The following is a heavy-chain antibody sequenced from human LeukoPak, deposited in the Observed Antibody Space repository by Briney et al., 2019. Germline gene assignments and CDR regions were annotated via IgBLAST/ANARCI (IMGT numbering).Heavy chain of an antibody. V-gene: IGHV3-30*04. D-gene: IGHD3-10*01. J-gene: IGHJ4*02. Sequence: GGSLRLSCAASGFTFSSYAMHWVRQAPGKGLEWVAVISYDGSNKYYADSVKGRFTISRDNSKNTLYLQMNSLRAEDTAVYYCAKDNSMVRVLGQAFDYWGQGTPVTVSS. CDR1: GFTFSSYA. CDR2: ISYDGSNK. CDR3: AKDNSMVRVLGQAFDY.